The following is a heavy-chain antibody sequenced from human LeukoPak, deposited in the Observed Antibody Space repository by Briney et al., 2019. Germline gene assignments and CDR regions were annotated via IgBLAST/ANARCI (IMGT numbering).Heavy chain of an antibody. CDR3: ARGGLYHYSGTSGDY. Sequence: GGSLRLSCAAAGFTFSRYWMSWVRQAKGKGLECVAKIKEDGSEKHYVDSVKGRFTISRDNAKNSLYLQMNSLRAEDTAVYYCARGGLYHYSGTSGDYWGQGTLVTVSS. CDR1: GFTFSRYW. J-gene: IGHJ4*02. CDR2: IKEDGSEK. V-gene: IGHV3-7*01. D-gene: IGHD1-26*01.